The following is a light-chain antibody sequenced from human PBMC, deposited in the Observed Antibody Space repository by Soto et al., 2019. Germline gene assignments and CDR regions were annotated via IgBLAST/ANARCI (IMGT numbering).Light chain of an antibody. J-gene: IGLJ2*01. Sequence: QSALTQPASVSGSPGQSITISCTGTSSDVGGYNYVSWYQQHPGKAPKLMIYDVSNRPSGASNRFSGSKSGNTASLTISGLKPEDEAEYYCSSYTSSSTLVVFGGGTKLTVL. CDR2: DVS. V-gene: IGLV2-14*01. CDR3: SSYTSSSTLVV. CDR1: SSDVGGYNY.